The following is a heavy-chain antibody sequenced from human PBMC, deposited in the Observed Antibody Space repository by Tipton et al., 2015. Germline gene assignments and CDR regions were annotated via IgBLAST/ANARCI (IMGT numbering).Heavy chain of an antibody. V-gene: IGHV3-23*01. CDR3: VIGGDFWSGSPYEYYGMDV. Sequence: SLRLSCAASGFAFRSYAMSWVRQAPGKGLEWVSGISGSGSSTNYADSVKGRFTISRDNSKSTLYLQMNRLRVEDTAVYYCVIGGDFWSGSPYEYYGMDVWGQGTTVTVSS. CDR2: ISGSGSST. J-gene: IGHJ6*02. D-gene: IGHD3-3*01. CDR1: GFAFRSYA.